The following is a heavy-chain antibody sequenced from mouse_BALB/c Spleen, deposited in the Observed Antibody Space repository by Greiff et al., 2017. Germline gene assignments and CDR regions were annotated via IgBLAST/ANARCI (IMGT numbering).Heavy chain of an antibody. Sequence: QVQLKQSGPGLVAPSQSLSITCTVSGFSLTSYGVHWVRQPPGKGLEWLGVIWAGGSTNYNSALMSRLSISKDNSKSQVFLKMNSLQTDDTAMYYCARGYGYDEYYYAMDYWGQGTSVTVSS. CDR2: IWAGGST. V-gene: IGHV2-9*02. D-gene: IGHD2-2*01. CDR3: ARGYGYDEYYYAMDY. CDR1: GFSLTSYG. J-gene: IGHJ4*01.